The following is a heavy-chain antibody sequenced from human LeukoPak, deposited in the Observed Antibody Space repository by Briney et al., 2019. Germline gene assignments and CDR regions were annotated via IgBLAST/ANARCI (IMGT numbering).Heavy chain of an antibody. CDR3: ARDRYYYGSGSPSAGNYYYYYYMDV. D-gene: IGHD3-10*01. CDR1: GFTVSSNY. Sequence: GGSLRLSCAASGFTVSSNYMSWVRQAPGKGLEWVSVIYSGGSTYYADSVKGRFTISRDNYKNTLYLQMNSLRAEDTAVYYCARDRYYYGSGSPSAGNYYYYYYMDVWGKGTTVTVSS. V-gene: IGHV3-53*01. J-gene: IGHJ6*03. CDR2: IYSGGST.